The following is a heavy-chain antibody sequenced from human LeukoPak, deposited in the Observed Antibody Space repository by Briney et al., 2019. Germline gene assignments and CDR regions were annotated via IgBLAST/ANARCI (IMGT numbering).Heavy chain of an antibody. D-gene: IGHD6-19*01. Sequence: KPSETLSLTCTVSGYSTSSGYYWGWIRQPPGKGLEWIGSIYHSGSTYYNPSLKSRVTISVDTSKNQFSLKLSSVSAADTAVYYCARFQLVAGLYYYYYMDVWGKGTTVTVSS. J-gene: IGHJ6*03. V-gene: IGHV4-38-2*02. CDR1: GYSTSSGYY. CDR3: ARFQLVAGLYYYYYMDV. CDR2: IYHSGST.